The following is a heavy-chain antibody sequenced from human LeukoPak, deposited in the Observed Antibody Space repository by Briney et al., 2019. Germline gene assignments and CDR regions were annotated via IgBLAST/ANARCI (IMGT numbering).Heavy chain of an antibody. V-gene: IGHV4-59*08. CDR1: GGSISNSY. CDR3: ARRRGDFWSDFYAFDY. J-gene: IGHJ4*02. Sequence: SETLSLTCTVSGGSISNSYWSWIRQTPGKGLEWIGYIYYSGDTNYNPSLTSRVTISLDTSKNQFSLKLSSVTAADTAVYYCARRRGDFWSDFYAFDYWGQGTLVSISS. D-gene: IGHD3-3*01. CDR2: IYYSGDT.